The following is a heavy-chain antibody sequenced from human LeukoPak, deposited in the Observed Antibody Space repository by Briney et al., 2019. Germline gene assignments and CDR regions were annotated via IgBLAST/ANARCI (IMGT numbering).Heavy chain of an antibody. J-gene: IGHJ4*02. CDR1: GGTFSSYA. D-gene: IGHD5-18*01. Sequence: ASVKVSCKASGGTFSSYAISWVRQAPGQGLEWMGGIIPIFGTANYAQKFQGRVTITADESTSTAYMELSSLRSEDTAVYYCASSASPDTAHAIDYWGQGTLVTVSS. V-gene: IGHV1-69*13. CDR3: ASSASPDTAHAIDY. CDR2: IIPIFGTA.